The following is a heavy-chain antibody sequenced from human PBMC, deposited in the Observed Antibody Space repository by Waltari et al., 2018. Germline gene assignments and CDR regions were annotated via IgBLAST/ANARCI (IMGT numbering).Heavy chain of an antibody. CDR3: ARELGRTFDAFDI. V-gene: IGHV1-46*01. Sequence: QVQLVQSGAEVKKPGASVKVSCKASGYTFTSYYMHWVRQAPGQGLEWMGMINPSGGSTSYEKKYQGRVTMTRDTSTSTVYMELSSLRSEDTAVYYCARELGRTFDAFDIWGQGTMVTVSS. J-gene: IGHJ3*02. D-gene: IGHD3-3*02. CDR2: INPSGGST. CDR1: GYTFTSYY.